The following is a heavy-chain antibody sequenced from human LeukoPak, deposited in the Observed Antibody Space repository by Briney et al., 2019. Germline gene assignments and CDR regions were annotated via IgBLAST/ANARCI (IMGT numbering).Heavy chain of an antibody. D-gene: IGHD3-10*01. V-gene: IGHV3-30-3*01. Sequence: HPGRSLRLSCAASGFTFSSYAMHWVRQAPGKGLEWVAVISYDGSNKYYADSVKGRFTISRDNSKNTLYLQMNSLRAEDTAVYYCARVHTMVRGALNYWGQGTLVTVSS. CDR1: GFTFSSYA. CDR3: ARVHTMVRGALNY. CDR2: ISYDGSNK. J-gene: IGHJ4*02.